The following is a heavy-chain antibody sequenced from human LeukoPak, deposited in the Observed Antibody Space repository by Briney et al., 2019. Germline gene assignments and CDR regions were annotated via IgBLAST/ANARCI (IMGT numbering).Heavy chain of an antibody. V-gene: IGHV3-30*02. Sequence: GGSLRLSCEASGFTFSSSGMHWVRQAPGKGLEWVTFIRYDGSDKEYADSVKGRFTISRDNAKNSVYLQMNNLRAEDTALYYCATSDYFGSGRGGVSPSDYWGQGTLVTVSS. CDR3: ATSDYFGSGRGGVSPSDY. D-gene: IGHD3-10*01. CDR2: IRYDGSDK. J-gene: IGHJ4*02. CDR1: GFTFSSSG.